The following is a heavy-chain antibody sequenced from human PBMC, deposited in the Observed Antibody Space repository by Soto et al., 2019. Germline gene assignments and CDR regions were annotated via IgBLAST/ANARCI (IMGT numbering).Heavy chain of an antibody. V-gene: IGHV1-69*01. CDR1: GGTFSSYA. CDR2: IIPIFGTA. CDR3: ARVLGNVLRFLEWSGNWFDP. J-gene: IGHJ5*02. D-gene: IGHD3-3*01. Sequence: QVQLVQSGAEVKKPGSSVKVSCKASGGTFSSYAISWVRQAPGQGLEWMGGIIPIFGTANYAQKFQGRVTITADESTSTAYMELSSLRSEDTAAYYCARVLGNVLRFLEWSGNWFDPWGQGTLVTVSS.